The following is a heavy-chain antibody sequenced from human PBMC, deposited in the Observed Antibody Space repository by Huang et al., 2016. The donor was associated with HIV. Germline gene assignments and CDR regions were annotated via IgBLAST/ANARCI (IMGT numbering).Heavy chain of an antibody. Sequence: QVHLQESGPGLVKPSETLSLICTVSGVSTRTYFWSWIRQPAGKGPECIARMHQSGDTNVNPALRSRVTMPGDTSKNQLSLRLTSVTAADTAVYYCAREDRNAFDIWGQGIMVIVSS. CDR1: GVSTRTYF. CDR2: MHQSGDT. CDR3: AREDRNAFDI. V-gene: IGHV4-4*07. J-gene: IGHJ3*02.